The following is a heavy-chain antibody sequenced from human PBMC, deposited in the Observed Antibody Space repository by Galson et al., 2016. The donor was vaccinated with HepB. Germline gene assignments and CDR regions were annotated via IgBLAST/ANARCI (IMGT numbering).Heavy chain of an antibody. J-gene: IGHJ4*01. CDR3: ARVWLDFEY. D-gene: IGHD5-12*01. Sequence: TLSLTCTVSGASIRSGGYYWSWIRQHPGKGLEWIGYIYYSGTTYYNPSLKSRVTISLDRSKSQFSLRVSSVTAADTAVYYCARVWLDFEYWGPGTLVTVAS. CDR1: GASIRSGGYY. V-gene: IGHV4-31*03. CDR2: IYYSGTT.